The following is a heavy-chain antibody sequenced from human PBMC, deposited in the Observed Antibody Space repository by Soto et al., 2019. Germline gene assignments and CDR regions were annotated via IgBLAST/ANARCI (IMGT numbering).Heavy chain of an antibody. D-gene: IGHD6-19*01. Sequence: SETLSLTCTVSGGSITSTDGYWSWIRQPPGKTLEWIGTIYYHGNTYSNPSLKSRVTISVDTSNNQLSLKLRSVTAADTAVYYCARHDGFSSGWIFDYWGHGTLVTVSS. CDR1: GGSITSTDGY. CDR3: ARHDGFSSGWIFDY. J-gene: IGHJ4*01. V-gene: IGHV4-39*01. CDR2: IYYHGNT.